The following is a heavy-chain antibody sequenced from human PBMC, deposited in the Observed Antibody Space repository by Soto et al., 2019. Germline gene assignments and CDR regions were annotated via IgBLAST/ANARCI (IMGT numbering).Heavy chain of an antibody. CDR1: DGAFFTTYC. Sequence: AQLQQQGGALLMPPETPLFTSSAYDGAFFTTYCWYFIRHPRRGLEWIGEINHSGSTNYNPSLKSRVTISLDTSKNQFFLKLSSVTAADTAVYYCARAASRRSNWFDPWGQGTLVTVSS. J-gene: IGHJ5*02. CDR3: ARAASRRSNWFDP. CDR2: INHSGST. V-gene: IGHV4-34*02.